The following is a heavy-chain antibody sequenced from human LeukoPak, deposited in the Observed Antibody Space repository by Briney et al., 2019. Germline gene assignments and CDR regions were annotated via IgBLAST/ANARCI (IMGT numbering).Heavy chain of an antibody. V-gene: IGHV4-59*08. Sequence: PSETLSLTCTVSGGSISSYYWSWIRQPPGKGLEWIGYIYYSGSTNYNPSLKSRVTISVDTSKNQFSLKLSSVTAADTAVYYCARGHGGIVVVPAATFQFDYWGQGTLVTVSS. J-gene: IGHJ4*02. D-gene: IGHD2-2*01. CDR3: ARGHGGIVVVPAATFQFDY. CDR2: IYYSGST. CDR1: GGSISSYY.